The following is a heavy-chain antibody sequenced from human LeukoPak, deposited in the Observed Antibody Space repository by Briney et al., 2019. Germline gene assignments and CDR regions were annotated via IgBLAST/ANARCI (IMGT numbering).Heavy chain of an antibody. J-gene: IGHJ4*02. D-gene: IGHD3-22*01. CDR1: EYTFSNFW. V-gene: IGHV3-74*01. CDR3: ARDGYYDY. CDR2: INSDGTST. Sequence: GGSLRLSCAASEYTFSNFWMHWVRQAPGKGLVWVSRINSDGTSTIYAESVKGRFTISRDNAKDTLYLQMNSLRAEDTAVYYCARDGYYDYWGQGTLVTVSS.